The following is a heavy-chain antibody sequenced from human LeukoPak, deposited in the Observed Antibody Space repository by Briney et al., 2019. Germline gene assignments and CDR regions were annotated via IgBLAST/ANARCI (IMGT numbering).Heavy chain of an antibody. J-gene: IGHJ4*02. CDR1: GGSISTSSSY. V-gene: IGHV4-39*07. CDR3: ARVDPGSWSFDY. D-gene: IGHD6-13*01. Sequence: SETLSLTCTVSGGSISTSSSYWVCNPQRQGQELVWVGSIYYSGLTFYNPSFKSRVTISVDTSKNQFSLNLSSVTAADTAVFYCARVDPGSWSFDYWGPGTLVTVSS. CDR2: IYYSGLT.